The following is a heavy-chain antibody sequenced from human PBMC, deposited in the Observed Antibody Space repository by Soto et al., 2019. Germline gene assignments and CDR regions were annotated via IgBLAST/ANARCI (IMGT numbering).Heavy chain of an antibody. CDR2: ISYDGSNK. V-gene: IGHV3-30-3*01. CDR3: ARGGESLDCVLSTTWYYYGMDG. D-gene: IGHD3-3*01. Sequence: GGSLRLSCAASGFTFSSYAMHWVRQAPGKGLEWVAVISYDGSNKYYADSVKGRFTISRDNSKNTLYLQMNSLRAEDTAVYYCARGGESLDCVLSTTWYYYGMDGWGQGTTVTVSS. CDR1: GFTFSSYA. J-gene: IGHJ6*02.